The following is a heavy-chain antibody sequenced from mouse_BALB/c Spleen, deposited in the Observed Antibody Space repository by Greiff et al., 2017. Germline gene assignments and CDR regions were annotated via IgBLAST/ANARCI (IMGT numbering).Heavy chain of an antibody. V-gene: IGHV1S137*01. CDR1: GYTFTDYA. J-gene: IGHJ4*01. CDR3: ARGVTYYAMDY. D-gene: IGHD2-1*01. CDR2: ISTYYGDA. Sequence: VQLQQSGAELVRPGVSVKISCKGSGYTFTDYAMHWVKQSHAKSLEWIGVISTYYGDASYNQKFKGKATMTVDKSSSTAYMELARLTSEDSAIYYCARGVTYYAMDYWGQGTSVTVSS.